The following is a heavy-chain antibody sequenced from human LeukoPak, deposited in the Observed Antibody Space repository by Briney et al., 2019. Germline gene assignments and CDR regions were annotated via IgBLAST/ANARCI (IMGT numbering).Heavy chain of an antibody. CDR3: ARGGSYYDFWSGYSPSFDP. D-gene: IGHD3-3*01. Sequence: PGGSLRLSCAASGFTFSSYSMNWVRQAPGKGLEWVSSISSSSSYIYYADSVKGRFTFSRDNAKNSLYLQMNSLRAEDTAVYYCARGGSYYDFWSGYSPSFDPWGQGTLVTVSS. CDR1: GFTFSSYS. J-gene: IGHJ5*02. CDR2: ISSSSSYI. V-gene: IGHV3-21*01.